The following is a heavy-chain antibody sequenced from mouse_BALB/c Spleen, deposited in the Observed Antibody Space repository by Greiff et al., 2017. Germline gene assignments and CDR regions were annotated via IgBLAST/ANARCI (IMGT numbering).Heavy chain of an antibody. CDR2: IWAGGST. CDR3: ARDITTVVADAMDY. J-gene: IGHJ4*01. D-gene: IGHD1-1*01. V-gene: IGHV2-9*02. CDR1: GFSLTSYG. Sequence: VKLMESGPGLVAPSQSLSITCTVSGFSLTSYGVHWVRQPPGKGLEWLGVIWAGGSTNYNSALMSRLSISKDNSKSQVFLKMNSLQTDDTAMYYGARDITTVVADAMDYWGQGTSVTVSS.